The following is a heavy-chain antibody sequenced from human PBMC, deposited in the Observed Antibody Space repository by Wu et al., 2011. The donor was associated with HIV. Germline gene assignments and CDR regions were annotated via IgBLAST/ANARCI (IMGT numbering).Heavy chain of an antibody. CDR3: ARTITRPTAPGFHFDY. V-gene: IGHV1-46*01. D-gene: IGHD5-18*01. CDR1: DTPSPAT. J-gene: IGHJ4*02. Sequence: SGREVRSWASVKVPARHLDTPSPATICTGCDRPLDKGVEWMGIINPSGGSTSYAQKFQGRVTMTRDTSTSTVYMELSSLRSEDTAVYYCARTITRPTAPGFHFDYWGQGTLVTVSS. CDR2: INPSGGST.